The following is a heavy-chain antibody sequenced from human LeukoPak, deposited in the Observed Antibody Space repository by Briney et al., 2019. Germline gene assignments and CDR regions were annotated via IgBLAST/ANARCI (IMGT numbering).Heavy chain of an antibody. V-gene: IGHV4-34*01. D-gene: IGHD3-22*01. CDR2: INHSGST. CDR3: ARDSYYYDSSGYYRFDY. Sequence: PSETLSLTCAVYGGSFSGYYWSWIRQPPGKGLEWIGEINHSGSTNYNPSLKSRVTMSVDTSKNQFSLKLRSVTAADTAVYYCARDSYYYDSSGYYRFDYWGQGTLVTVPS. CDR1: GGSFSGYY. J-gene: IGHJ4*02.